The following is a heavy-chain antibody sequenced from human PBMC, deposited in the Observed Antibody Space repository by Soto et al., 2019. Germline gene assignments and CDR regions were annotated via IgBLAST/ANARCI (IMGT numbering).Heavy chain of an antibody. CDR3: AREYTAWPLAYGLDV. CDR2: ISSRSDI. V-gene: IGHV3-21*01. Sequence: PGGSMRLSCVGSGFTFSTYSINWVRQAPGKGLEWVSSISSRSDIYYADSVKGRFTISRDNAKNSVSLQMNSLRAEDTAVYYCAREYTAWPLAYGLDVWGQGTTVTVSS. CDR1: GFTFSTYS. D-gene: IGHD2-2*02. J-gene: IGHJ6*02.